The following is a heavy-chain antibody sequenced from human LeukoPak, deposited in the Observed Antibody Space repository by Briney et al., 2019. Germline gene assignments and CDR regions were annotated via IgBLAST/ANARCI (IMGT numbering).Heavy chain of an antibody. CDR2: INSDGSGT. CDR3: TRDVSGVGIDY. D-gene: IGHD3-10*01. J-gene: IGHJ4*02. V-gene: IGHV3-74*01. CDR1: GFTFSSYW. Sequence: GGSLRLSCAASGFTFSSYWMHWVRQAPGKGLVWVSRINSDGSGTGYADSLKGRFTISRDNANNTLYLQMNSLRAGDTAVYYCTRDVSGVGIDYWGQGTPVTVSS.